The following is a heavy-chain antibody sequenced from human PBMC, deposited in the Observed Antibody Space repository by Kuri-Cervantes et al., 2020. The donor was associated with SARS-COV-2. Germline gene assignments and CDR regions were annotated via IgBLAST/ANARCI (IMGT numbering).Heavy chain of an antibody. Sequence: ASVKVSCKVSGYTLTELSMHWVRQAPGQGLEWMGIINPSGGSTSYAQKFQGRVTMTRDTSTSTVYMELSSLRSEDTAVYYCARRGYCSSTSYYYYYMDVWGKGTTVTVSS. D-gene: IGHD2-2*01. J-gene: IGHJ6*03. CDR3: ARRGYCSSTSYYYYYMDV. CDR1: GYTLTELS. V-gene: IGHV1-46*01. CDR2: INPSGGST.